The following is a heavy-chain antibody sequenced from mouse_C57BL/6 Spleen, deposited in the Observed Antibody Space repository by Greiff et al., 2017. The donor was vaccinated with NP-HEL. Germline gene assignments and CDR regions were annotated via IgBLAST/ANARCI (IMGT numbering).Heavy chain of an antibody. V-gene: IGHV1-53*01. CDR2: INPSNGGT. J-gene: IGHJ3*01. CDR1: GYPFTSYW. CDR3: ERGDYGSISY. D-gene: IGHD1-1*01. Sequence: QVQLQQPGTELVKPGASVKLSCKASGYPFTSYWMHWVKQRPGQGLEWIGNINPSNGGTNHNEKFKSKATRTVDKASSTAYMQLSSLTSEDSAVYDCERGDYGSISYWGQGTLVTVSA.